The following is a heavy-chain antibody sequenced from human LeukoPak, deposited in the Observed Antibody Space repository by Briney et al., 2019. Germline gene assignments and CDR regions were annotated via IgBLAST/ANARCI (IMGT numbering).Heavy chain of an antibody. CDR2: ITGSGGYT. D-gene: IGHD4-11*01. J-gene: IGHJ4*02. CDR3: VRLMGGVTTYDF. Sequence: GGSLRLSCAASGFTFSSYAMSWVRQAPGKGLEWVSAITGSGGYTYYADSVKGRFIISRDNSKSRLYLQMSSLRAEDTAVYYCVRLMGGVTTYDFWGQGTLVTVSS. V-gene: IGHV3-23*01. CDR1: GFTFSSYA.